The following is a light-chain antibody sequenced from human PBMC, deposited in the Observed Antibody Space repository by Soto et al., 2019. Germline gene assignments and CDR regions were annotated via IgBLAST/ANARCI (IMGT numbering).Light chain of an antibody. Sequence: DIQLTQSPSFLSASVGDRVTITCRASQGISSYLAWYQQKPGKAPKLLIYAASTLQSGVPSRFSGSGSGTEFSLTSSSLQPEDFATYYSQQRNSYRTFGPGTKVDIK. CDR2: AAS. J-gene: IGKJ3*01. CDR3: QQRNSYRT. CDR1: QGISSY. V-gene: IGKV1-9*01.